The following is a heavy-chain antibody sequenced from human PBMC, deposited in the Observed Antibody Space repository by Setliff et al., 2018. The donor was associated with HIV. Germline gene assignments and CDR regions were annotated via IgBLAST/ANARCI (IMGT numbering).Heavy chain of an antibody. J-gene: IGHJ4*02. Sequence: PSETLSLTCAVYGGSFSGYCWSWIRQPPGKGLEWIGEIQHSGRINYNPSLKSRVTITVETSKNQFSLKLSSVTAAGTAVYYCARGVNSDDNTVVITSSFFDYWGQGTLVTVSS. CDR3: ARGVNSDDNTVVITSSFFDY. CDR1: GGSFSGYC. D-gene: IGHD3-22*01. CDR2: IQHSGRI. V-gene: IGHV4-34*01.